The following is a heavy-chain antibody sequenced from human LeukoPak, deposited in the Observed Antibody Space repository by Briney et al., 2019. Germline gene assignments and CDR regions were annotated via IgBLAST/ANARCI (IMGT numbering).Heavy chain of an antibody. J-gene: IGHJ6*03. CDR1: GYTFTSYG. Sequence: ASVKVSCKASGYTFTSYGISWARQAPGQGLEWMGWISAYNGNTNYAQKLQGRVTMTTDTSTSTAYMELRSLRSDDTAVYYCARNYGSSTSYYYYMDVWGKGTTVTVSS. V-gene: IGHV1-18*01. D-gene: IGHD2-2*01. CDR2: ISAYNGNT. CDR3: ARNYGSSTSYYYYMDV.